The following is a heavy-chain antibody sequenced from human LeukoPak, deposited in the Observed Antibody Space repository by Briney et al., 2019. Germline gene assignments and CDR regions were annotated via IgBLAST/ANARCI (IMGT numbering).Heavy chain of an antibody. Sequence: PSETLSLTCTVSGGSISSSSYYWGWIRQPPGKGLEWIGSIYYSGSTYYNPSLKSRVTISVDTSKNQFSLKLSSVTAADTAVYYCARDVRPYSSSGGFDYWGQGTLVTVSS. J-gene: IGHJ4*02. CDR1: GGSISSSSYY. D-gene: IGHD6-6*01. CDR3: ARDVRPYSSSGGFDY. V-gene: IGHV4-39*02. CDR2: IYYSGST.